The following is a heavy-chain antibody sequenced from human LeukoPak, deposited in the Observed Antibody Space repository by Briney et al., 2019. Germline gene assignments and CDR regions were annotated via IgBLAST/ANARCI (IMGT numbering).Heavy chain of an antibody. CDR2: INHSGST. CDR1: GFTFSSYS. Sequence: GSLRLSCAGSGFTFSSYSMNWIRQPPGKGLEWIGEINHSGSTNYNPSLKSRVTISVDTSKNQFSLKLSSVTAADTAVYYCARRFSRCYNPNFDYWGQGTLVTVSS. V-gene: IGHV4-34*01. J-gene: IGHJ4*02. CDR3: ARRFSRCYNPNFDY. D-gene: IGHD4/OR15-4a*01.